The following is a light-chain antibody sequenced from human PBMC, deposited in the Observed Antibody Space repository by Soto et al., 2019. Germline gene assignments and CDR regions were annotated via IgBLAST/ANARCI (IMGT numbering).Light chain of an antibody. CDR2: GAS. J-gene: IGKJ1*01. CDR3: QQHSHWPPWT. V-gene: IGKV3-11*01. Sequence: EVVLTRSPATLSLSPGERATLSCRASENVRTFVDWYQQKPGQAPRLLIHGASNRATGIPARFSGSGSGTDFTLTISNLEPEDFAVYYCQQHSHWPPWTFGQGTRVEI. CDR1: ENVRTF.